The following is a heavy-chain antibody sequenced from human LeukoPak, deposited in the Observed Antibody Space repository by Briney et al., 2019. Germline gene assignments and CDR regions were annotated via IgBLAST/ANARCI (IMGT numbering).Heavy chain of an antibody. Sequence: SETLSLTCTVSGGSISSYYWSWIRQPPGKGLEWIGYIYYSGSTNYKPSLKSRVTISVDTSKNQFSLKLSSVTAADTAVYYCARVFTAAAGTDYWGQGTLVTVSS. J-gene: IGHJ4*02. CDR1: GGSISSYY. V-gene: IGHV4-59*12. CDR2: IYYSGST. D-gene: IGHD6-13*01. CDR3: ARVFTAAAGTDY.